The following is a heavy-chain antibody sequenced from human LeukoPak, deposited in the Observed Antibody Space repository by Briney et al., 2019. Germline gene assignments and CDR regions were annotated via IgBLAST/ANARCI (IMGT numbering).Heavy chain of an antibody. V-gene: IGHV1-8*03. CDR1: GHTFTSYD. CDR3: ARESPDYYDSSGSFDY. J-gene: IGHJ4*02. D-gene: IGHD3-22*01. CDR2: MNPNSGNT. Sequence: ASVTVSCKASGHTFTSYDINWVRQATGQGLEWMGWMNPNSGNTGYAQKFQGRVTITRNTSISTAYMELSSLRSEDTAVYYCARESPDYYDSSGSFDYWGQGTLVTVSS.